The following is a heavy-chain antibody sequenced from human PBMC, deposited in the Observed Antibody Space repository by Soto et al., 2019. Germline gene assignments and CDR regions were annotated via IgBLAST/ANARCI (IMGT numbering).Heavy chain of an antibody. J-gene: IGHJ4*02. V-gene: IGHV3-74*01. Sequence: PGGSLRLSCAASGFTLSRYWVHWVRQVPGKGLVWVSRINPDGSTTNYADSVKGRFTVSRDNAKNTVYLHMNSLRAEDTAVYYCAKVCFARQYDTSAYDYRGQGTLGTVSS. CDR1: GFTLSRYW. CDR2: INPDGSTT. CDR3: AKVCFARQYDTSAYDY. D-gene: IGHD3-22*01.